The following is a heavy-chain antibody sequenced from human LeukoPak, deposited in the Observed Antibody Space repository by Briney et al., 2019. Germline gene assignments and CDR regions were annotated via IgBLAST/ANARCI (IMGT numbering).Heavy chain of an antibody. CDR3: ARVSSSWNYFDY. D-gene: IGHD6-13*01. CDR1: GGSISSYY. CDR2: IYYSGST. Sequence: SETLSLTCTVSGGSISSYYWSWIRQPPGKGLEWIGYIYYSGSTNYNPSLKSRVTISVDTSKNQFSLKLSSVTAADTAVYYYARVSSSWNYFDYWGQGTLVTVSS. J-gene: IGHJ4*02. V-gene: IGHV4-59*01.